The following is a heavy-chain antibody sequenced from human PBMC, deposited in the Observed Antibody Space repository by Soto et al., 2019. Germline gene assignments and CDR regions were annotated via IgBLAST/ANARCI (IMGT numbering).Heavy chain of an antibody. J-gene: IGHJ6*03. D-gene: IGHD7-27*01. Sequence: EVQLVESGGGLVQPGGSLRLSCATSGFILSDCAMNWVRQAPGKGLEWVSYISSRSSVIDYADSVKGRFTVPRDNARNSLYLQMNSLRAEDTAVYYCARDLSWGSNWYYYMDVWGKGTTVTVSS. CDR2: ISSRSSVI. V-gene: IGHV3-48*01. CDR1: GFILSDCA. CDR3: ARDLSWGSNWYYYMDV.